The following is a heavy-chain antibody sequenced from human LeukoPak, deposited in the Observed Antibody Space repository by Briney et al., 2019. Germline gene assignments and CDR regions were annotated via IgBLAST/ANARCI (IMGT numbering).Heavy chain of an antibody. CDR3: ARGRFYTSGSYYNRLDY. CDR1: GYTFTGYY. Sequence: ASVKVSCKASGYTFTGYYIHWVRQAPGQGLEWMGWINPDSGGTNYAQKFQGRVTMTWDTSISTAYMELSRLRSDDTAIYYCARGRFYTSGSYYNRLDYWGQGTLVTVSS. D-gene: IGHD3-10*01. CDR2: INPDSGGT. J-gene: IGHJ4*02. V-gene: IGHV1-2*02.